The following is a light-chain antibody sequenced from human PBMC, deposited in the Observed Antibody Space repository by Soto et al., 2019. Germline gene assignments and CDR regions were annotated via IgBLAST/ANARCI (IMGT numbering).Light chain of an antibody. V-gene: IGLV2-18*02. CDR3: NSSTTGSTYV. Sequence: AVRTQPGSVCGSLGQAVTISCNGTSSDIGSYNRVSWYQQPPGTAPKLIIYEVNNRPSGVPDRFSGSKSGNTASLTISGLQAEDEADYYCNSSTTGSTYVFATETKVTV. J-gene: IGLJ1*01. CDR1: SSDIGSYNR. CDR2: EVN.